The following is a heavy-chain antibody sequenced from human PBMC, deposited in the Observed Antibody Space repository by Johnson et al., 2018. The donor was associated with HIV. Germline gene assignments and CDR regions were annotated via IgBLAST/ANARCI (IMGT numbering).Heavy chain of an antibody. CDR2: INWNGGST. V-gene: IGHV3-20*04. D-gene: IGHD6-19*01. CDR1: GFTFDDYG. Sequence: VQLVESGGGVVRPGGSLRLSRAASGFTFDDYGMSWVRQAPGKGLEWVSDINWNGGSTGYADSVKGRFTISRDSAKNSLYLQMNSLRAEDTALYYCARDSSPGYSSGWYDAFDIWDLGTMVTVSS. CDR3: ARDSSPGYSSGWYDAFDI. J-gene: IGHJ3*02.